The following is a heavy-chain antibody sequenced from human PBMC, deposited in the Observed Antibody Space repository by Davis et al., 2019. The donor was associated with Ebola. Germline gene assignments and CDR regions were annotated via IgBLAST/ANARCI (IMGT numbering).Heavy chain of an antibody. J-gene: IGHJ3*02. CDR3: AKDTSNIWFDI. D-gene: IGHD1-26*01. V-gene: IGHV3-21*04. CDR1: GFSFSGYT. Sequence: PGGSLRLSCAASGFSFSGYTMNWVRQAPGKGLEWVSYISSGSNYIYYADSVKGRYTISRDNTKNSLYLQMNGLRVEDTAIYYCAKDTSNIWFDIWGQGTMVTVSS. CDR2: ISSGSNYI.